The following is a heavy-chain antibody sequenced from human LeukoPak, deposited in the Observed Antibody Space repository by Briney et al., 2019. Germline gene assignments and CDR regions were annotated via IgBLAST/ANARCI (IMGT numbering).Heavy chain of an antibody. V-gene: IGHV3-21*01. D-gene: IGHD3-22*01. CDR3: ARVRYYYDSSGYSTNHFDY. J-gene: IGHJ4*02. CDR1: GFTFSSYS. CDR2: ISSSSSYI. Sequence: GGSLRLSCAASGFTFSSYSMNWVRQAPGKGLEWVSSISSSSSYIYYADSVKGRFTISRDNAKNSLYLQMNSLRAEDTAVYYCARVRYYYDSSGYSTNHFDYWGQGTLVTVSS.